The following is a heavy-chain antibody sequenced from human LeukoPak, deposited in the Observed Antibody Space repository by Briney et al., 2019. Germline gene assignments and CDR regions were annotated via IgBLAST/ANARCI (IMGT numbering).Heavy chain of an antibody. J-gene: IGHJ4*02. V-gene: IGHV4-4*07. Sequence: SETLSLTCTVSGGSISSYYWSWIRQPAGKGLEWIGRIDSSGSINYNPSLKSRVTMSLDTSKNQFSLKPSSVTAADTAVYYCAALHYSDNSGAHYWGQGTLVTVSS. CDR1: GGSISSYY. CDR2: IDSSGSI. CDR3: AALHYSDNSGAHY. D-gene: IGHD3-22*01.